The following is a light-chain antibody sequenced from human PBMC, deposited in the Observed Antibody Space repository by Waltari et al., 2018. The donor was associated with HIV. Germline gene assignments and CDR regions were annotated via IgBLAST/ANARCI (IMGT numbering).Light chain of an antibody. Sequence: QSVLTQPPSASGTPGQRVTISCPGSSSNIGSNTVNWYQQLPGTAPKLLIYSNNQRTSGVPDRFSGSKSGTSASLAISGLQSEDEADYYCATWDDSLNGVVFGGGTKLTVL. CDR2: SNN. CDR3: ATWDDSLNGVV. CDR1: SSNIGSNT. J-gene: IGLJ2*01. V-gene: IGLV1-44*01.